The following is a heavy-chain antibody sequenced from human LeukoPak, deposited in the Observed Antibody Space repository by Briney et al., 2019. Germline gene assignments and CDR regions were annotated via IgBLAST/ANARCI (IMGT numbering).Heavy chain of an antibody. CDR1: GGSISSYY. J-gene: IGHJ5*02. D-gene: IGHD2-2*01. V-gene: IGHV4-59*01. Sequence: SETLSLTCTVSGGSISSYYWSWIRQPPGKGLELIGYISNSGSTNYNPSLKSRVTMSVDTSKDQFSLKLTSVTVADTAVYSCARVSXXXXGTNXXNWFDPWGQGTLVTVS. CDR2: ISNSGST. CDR3: ARVSXXXXGTNXXNWFDP.